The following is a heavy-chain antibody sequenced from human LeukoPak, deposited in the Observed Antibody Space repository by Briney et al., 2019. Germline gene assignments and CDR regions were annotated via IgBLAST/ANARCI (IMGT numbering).Heavy chain of an antibody. CDR2: IYYGGST. V-gene: IGHV4-39*01. Sequence: SETLSLTCTVSGDSMTSSNHYWVWIRQPPGKGLEWIGSIYYGGSTYYNPSLKSRVTISQDTSKNQFSLKVNTVTAADTAVYHCARRSHCTGDSCYPIWGQGTTVTVSS. CDR3: ARRSHCTGDSCYPI. D-gene: IGHD2-15*01. CDR1: GDSMTSSNHY. J-gene: IGHJ6*02.